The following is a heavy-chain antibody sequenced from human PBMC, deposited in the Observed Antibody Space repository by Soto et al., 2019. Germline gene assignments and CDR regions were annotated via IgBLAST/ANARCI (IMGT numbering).Heavy chain of an antibody. V-gene: IGHV4-34*01. J-gene: IGHJ6*02. CDR2: IRNSGST. CDR3: ARGGGDYDYAVDV. CDR1: GGSFY. Sequence: QVQLQQWGAGLLKPSETLSLNCAVYGGSFYWTWIRQPPGKGLEWIGQIRNSGSTNYNPSLKSPVSISIDGSKSQVYLTVYSVTAADTAGYYCARGGGDYDYAVDVWGQGTTVTVSS. D-gene: IGHD4-17*01.